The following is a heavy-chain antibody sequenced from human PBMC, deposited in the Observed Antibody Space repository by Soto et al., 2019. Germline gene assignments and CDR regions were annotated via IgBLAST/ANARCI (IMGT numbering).Heavy chain of an antibody. V-gene: IGHV4-4*07. D-gene: IGHD6-13*01. CDR1: VGSISSYY. CDR2: IYTSGST. CDR3: ARDSNSSSWYFGGWFDP. Sequence: SXTLSLALTVSVGSISSYYWSWIRQPAGKGLEWIGRIYTSGSTNYNPSLKSRVTMSVDTSKNQFSLKLRSVTAADTAVYYCARDSNSSSWYFGGWFDPWGQGTPVTVYS. J-gene: IGHJ5*02.